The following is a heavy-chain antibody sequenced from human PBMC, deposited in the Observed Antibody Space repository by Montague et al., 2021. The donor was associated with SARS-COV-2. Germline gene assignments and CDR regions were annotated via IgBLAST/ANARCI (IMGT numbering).Heavy chain of an antibody. J-gene: IGHJ4*02. CDR3: ARFTAVTSSLDF. V-gene: IGHV4-61*02. Sequence: TLSLTCTVSGGSISSPGYYWGWIRQPAGKGLEWIGRIYTSGTTNYNPSLKSRVTISVDTSKNQFSLKLTSVTAADTAVYYCARFTAVTSSLDFWGQGTLVPVSS. D-gene: IGHD4-17*01. CDR2: IYTSGTT. CDR1: GGSISSPGYY.